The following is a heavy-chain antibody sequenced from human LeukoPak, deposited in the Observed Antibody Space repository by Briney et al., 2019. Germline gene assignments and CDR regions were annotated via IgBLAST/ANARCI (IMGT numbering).Heavy chain of an antibody. CDR1: GFTLSNYW. V-gene: IGHV3-74*01. CDR2: INADGSSA. D-gene: IGHD3-10*01. Sequence: GVTRRPSCAASGFTLSNYWMHWVRQAPGKGLVWVSRINADGSSASYADSVKGRFTISRDNAKNTLYLQMNSLRAEDTAMYYCARDYGRSRDYGMDVWGQGTTVTVSS. J-gene: IGHJ6*02. CDR3: ARDYGRSRDYGMDV.